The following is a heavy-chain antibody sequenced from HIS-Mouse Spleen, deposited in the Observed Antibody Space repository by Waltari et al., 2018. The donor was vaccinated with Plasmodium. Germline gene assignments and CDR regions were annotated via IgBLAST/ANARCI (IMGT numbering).Heavy chain of an antibody. CDR3: ARSGDYYDSSGYHNWFDP. Sequence: EVQLVESGGGLVQPGGSLRLSCAASGFTFRSYWMSWVSQAPGKGPEWVANIKQDGSEKNYLDSVKGRFTISRDNAKNSLYLQMNSLRAEDTAVYYCARSGDYYDSSGYHNWFDPWGQGTLVTVSS. D-gene: IGHD3-22*01. J-gene: IGHJ5*02. V-gene: IGHV3-7*01. CDR1: GFTFRSYW. CDR2: IKQDGSEK.